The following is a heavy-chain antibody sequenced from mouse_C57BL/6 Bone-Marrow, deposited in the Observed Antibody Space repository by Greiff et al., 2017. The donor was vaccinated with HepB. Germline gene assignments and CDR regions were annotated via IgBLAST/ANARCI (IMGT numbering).Heavy chain of an antibody. D-gene: IGHD2-4*01. J-gene: IGHJ1*03. CDR1: GFNIKDDY. CDR2: IDPENGDT. CDR3: TLITTRYFDV. V-gene: IGHV14-4*01. Sequence: VQLQQSGAELVRPGASVKLSCTASGFNIKDDYMHWVKQRPEQGLEWIGWIDPENGDTEYASKFQGKATITADTSSNTAYLQLSSLTSEDTAVYYCTLITTRYFDVWGTGTTVTVSS.